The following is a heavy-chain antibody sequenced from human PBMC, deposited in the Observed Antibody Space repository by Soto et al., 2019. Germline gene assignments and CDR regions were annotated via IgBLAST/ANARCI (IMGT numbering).Heavy chain of an antibody. CDR2: ISYDGSNK. D-gene: IGHD2-15*01. Sequence: GSLRLSCAASGFTFSSYAMHWVRQAPGKGLEWVAVISYDGSNKYYADSVKGRFTISRDNSKNTPYLQMNSLRAEDTAVYYCAREPSSGRPHPAYYWGQGTLVTVSS. CDR3: AREPSSGRPHPAYY. CDR1: GFTFSSYA. J-gene: IGHJ4*02. V-gene: IGHV3-30-3*01.